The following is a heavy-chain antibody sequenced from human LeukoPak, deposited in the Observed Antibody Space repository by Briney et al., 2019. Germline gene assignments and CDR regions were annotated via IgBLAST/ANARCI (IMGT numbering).Heavy chain of an antibody. D-gene: IGHD6-13*01. CDR1: GFTFSSYE. V-gene: IGHV3-48*03. CDR3: AKDLVRYSSSCPRNFQH. Sequence: GGSLRLSCAASGFTFSSYEMNWVRQAPGKGLEWVSYISSSGSTIYYADSVKGRFTISRDNAKNSLYLQMNSLRAEDTAVYYCAKDLVRYSSSCPRNFQHWGQGTLVTVSS. J-gene: IGHJ1*01. CDR2: ISSSGSTI.